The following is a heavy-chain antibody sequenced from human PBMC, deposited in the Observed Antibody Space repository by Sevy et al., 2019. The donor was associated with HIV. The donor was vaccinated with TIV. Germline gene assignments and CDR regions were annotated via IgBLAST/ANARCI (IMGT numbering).Heavy chain of an antibody. CDR3: ARPVNRGSFNAFDI. Sequence: GGSLRLSCAASGFTFSSYSMNWVRQAPGKGLEWVSYISSSSSTIYYADSVKGRFTISRDNAKNSLYLKMNSLRAEDTAVYYCARPVNRGSFNAFDIWGQGTMVTVSS. CDR2: ISSSSSTI. D-gene: IGHD1-26*01. J-gene: IGHJ3*02. V-gene: IGHV3-48*01. CDR1: GFTFSSYS.